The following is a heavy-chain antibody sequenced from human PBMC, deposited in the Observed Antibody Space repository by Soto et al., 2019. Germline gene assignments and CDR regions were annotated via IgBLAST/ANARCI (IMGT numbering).Heavy chain of an antibody. CDR1: GVTFSNAW. CDR2: IKSKTDGGTT. CDR3: TTLGHYYDTSPLDV. Sequence: GGLMRHSCAASGVTFSNAWMNWFRQAPGKGLEWVGRIKSKTDGGTTDYAAPVKGRFTISRDDSKNTLYLQMNSLKTEDTAVYYCTTLGHYYDTSPLDVWGQGTTVTVSS. D-gene: IGHD3-22*01. J-gene: IGHJ6*02. V-gene: IGHV3-15*07.